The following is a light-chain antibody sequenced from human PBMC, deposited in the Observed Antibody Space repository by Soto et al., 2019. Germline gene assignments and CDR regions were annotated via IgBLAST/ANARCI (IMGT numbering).Light chain of an antibody. V-gene: IGLV1-44*01. CDR3: AAWHNSQSASFV. Sequence: QSVLTQAPSASATPGQRVIISCSGSSSNIGKNPVNWYQQLPGTAPKLLIYSDNRRPSGVPDRFSGSKSGTSASLAISELQSEAEADDYCAAWHNSQSASFVFGTGTKLTVL. J-gene: IGLJ1*01. CDR1: SSNIGKNP. CDR2: SDN.